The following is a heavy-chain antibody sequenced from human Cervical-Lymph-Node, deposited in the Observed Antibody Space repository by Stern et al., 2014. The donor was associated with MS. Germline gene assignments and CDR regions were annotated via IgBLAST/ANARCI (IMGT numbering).Heavy chain of an antibody. CDR2: FDPEDGET. D-gene: IGHD2-15*01. Sequence: QVPLVQSGAEVKKPGASVKVSCKVSGYTLTELSMHWVRQAPGKGLEWMGGFDPEDGETIYAQKFQGRVTMTEDTSTDTAYMELSSLRSEDTAVYYCATAPKYCSGGSCYFRAFDIWGQGTMVTVSS. CDR3: ATAPKYCSGGSCYFRAFDI. V-gene: IGHV1-24*01. CDR1: GYTLTELS. J-gene: IGHJ3*02.